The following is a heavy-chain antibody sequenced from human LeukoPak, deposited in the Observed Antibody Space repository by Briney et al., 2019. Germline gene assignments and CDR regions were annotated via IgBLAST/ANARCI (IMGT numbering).Heavy chain of an antibody. CDR1: GFTFSSYA. CDR2: ISYDGSNK. D-gene: IGHD5-18*01. CDR3: ARDPYVDTAMAFDY. V-gene: IGHV3-30-3*01. Sequence: GRSLRLSCAASGFTFSSYAMHWVRQAPGKGLEWVAVISYDGSNKYYADSVKGRFTISRDNSKNTLYLQMNSLRAEDTAVYYCARDPYVDTAMAFDYWGQGTLVTVSS. J-gene: IGHJ4*02.